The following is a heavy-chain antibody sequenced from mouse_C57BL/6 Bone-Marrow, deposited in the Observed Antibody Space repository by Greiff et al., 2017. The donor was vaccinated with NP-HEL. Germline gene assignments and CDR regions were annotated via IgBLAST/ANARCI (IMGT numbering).Heavy chain of an antibody. CDR2: IYPRSGNT. V-gene: IGHV1-81*01. CDR3: ARDCYYYGSSYPFDY. CDR1: GYTFTSYG. D-gene: IGHD1-1*01. J-gene: IGHJ2*01. Sequence: QVQLQQSGAELARPGASVKLSCKASGYTFTSYGISWVKQRTGQGLEWFGEIYPRSGNTYYNEKFKGKATLTADKSSSTAYMELRSLTSEDSAVYFCARDCYYYGSSYPFDYWGQGTTLTVSS.